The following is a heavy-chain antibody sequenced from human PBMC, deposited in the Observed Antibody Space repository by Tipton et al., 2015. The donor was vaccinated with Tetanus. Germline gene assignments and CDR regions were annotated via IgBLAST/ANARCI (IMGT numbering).Heavy chain of an antibody. CDR2: ISNGNT. V-gene: IGHV4-4*07. J-gene: IGHJ5*02. Sequence: GLVKPSETLSLTCTVSRGPISSYYWSWIRQPAGKGLEWIGHISNGNTDYTPSLRSRVTLSVDTSKNQFSLKLRSVTAADTAFYYCARTAVNWFDPWGQGILVTVSS. CDR3: ARTAVNWFDP. D-gene: IGHD2-21*02. CDR1: RGPISSYY.